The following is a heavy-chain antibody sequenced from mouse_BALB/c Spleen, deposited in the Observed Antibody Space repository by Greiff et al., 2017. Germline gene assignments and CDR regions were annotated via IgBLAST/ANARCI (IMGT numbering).Heavy chain of an antibody. V-gene: IGHV1-77*01. CDR2: IYPGSGNT. J-gene: IGHJ4*01. CDR1: GYTFTDYY. Sequence: QVQLQQSGAELARPGASVKLSCKASGYTFTDYYINWVKQRTGQGLEWIGEIYPGSGNTYYNEKFKGKATLTADKSSSTAYMQLSSLTSEDSAVYFCARLRSYGYVRYYAMDYWGQGTSVTVSS. CDR3: ARLRSYGYVRYYAMDY. D-gene: IGHD2-2*01.